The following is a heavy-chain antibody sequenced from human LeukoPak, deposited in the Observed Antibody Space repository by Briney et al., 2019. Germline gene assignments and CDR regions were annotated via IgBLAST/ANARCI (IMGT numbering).Heavy chain of an antibody. D-gene: IGHD6-13*01. J-gene: IGHJ4*02. V-gene: IGHV1-69*13. CDR2: IIPIFGTA. Sequence: SVTVSCTASGGTFSSYAISWVRQAPGQGLEWMGGIIPIFGTANYAQKFQGRVTITADESTSTAYMELSSLRSEDTAVYYCAREEAAAGFDYWGQGTLVTVSS. CDR1: GGTFSSYA. CDR3: AREEAAAGFDY.